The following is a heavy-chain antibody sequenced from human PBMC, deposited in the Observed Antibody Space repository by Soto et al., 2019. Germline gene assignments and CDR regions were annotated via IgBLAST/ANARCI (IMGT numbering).Heavy chain of an antibody. Sequence: PSETLSLTCTVSGGSISSGGYYWSWIRQHPGKGLEWIGYIYYSGSTYYNPSLKSRVTISVDTSKNQFSLKLSSVTAADTAVYYCARDRRRYCSSTSCYTVFDYWGQGTLVTVSS. CDR3: ARDRRRYCSSTSCYTVFDY. J-gene: IGHJ4*02. CDR1: GGSISSGGYY. D-gene: IGHD2-2*02. CDR2: IYYSGST. V-gene: IGHV4-31*03.